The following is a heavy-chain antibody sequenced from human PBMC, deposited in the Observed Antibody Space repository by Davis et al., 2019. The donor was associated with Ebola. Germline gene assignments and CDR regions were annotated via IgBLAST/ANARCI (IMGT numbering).Heavy chain of an antibody. CDR1: GFTFSNYW. Sequence: HTGGSLRLSCAASGFTFSNYWMHWVRQAPGKGLVWVSRITADGSSSSYADSVKGRFTISRDNAKNTLYLQMNSLRAEDTAVYFCVKNYYGMDVWGQGTTVTVSS. D-gene: IGHD3-10*01. CDR3: VKNYYGMDV. V-gene: IGHV3-74*01. J-gene: IGHJ6*02. CDR2: ITADGSSS.